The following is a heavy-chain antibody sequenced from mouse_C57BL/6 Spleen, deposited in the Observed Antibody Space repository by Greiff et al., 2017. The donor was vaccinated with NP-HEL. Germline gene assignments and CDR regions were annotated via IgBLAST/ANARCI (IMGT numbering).Heavy chain of an antibody. CDR1: GYTFTSYW. CDR2: IDPSDSYT. V-gene: IGHV1-69*01. Sequence: QVQLQQPGAELVMPGASVKLSCKASGYTFTSYWMHWVKQRPGQGLEWIGEIDPSDSYTNYNQKFKGKSTLTVDKYSSTAYMQLSSLTSEDSAVYYWARVNDGYYRYYFDDWGQGTTLTVSS. J-gene: IGHJ2*01. D-gene: IGHD2-3*01. CDR3: ARVNDGYYRYYFDD.